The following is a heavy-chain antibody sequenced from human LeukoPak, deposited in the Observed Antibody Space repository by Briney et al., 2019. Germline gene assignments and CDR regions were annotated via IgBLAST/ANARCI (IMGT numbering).Heavy chain of an antibody. D-gene: IGHD3-22*01. CDR3: ARDRPNVGSTGYFSRHDAFDI. Sequence: PSETLSLTCIVSGGSLSSSSYYWGWIRQPPGTGLKWLGSIYYSGSTYYNPSLKSRVTISVDTSKNQFSLKLSSVTAADTAMYYCARDRPNVGSTGYFSRHDAFDIWGQGTMVTVSS. CDR2: IYYSGST. V-gene: IGHV4-39*07. CDR1: GGSLSSSSYY. J-gene: IGHJ3*02.